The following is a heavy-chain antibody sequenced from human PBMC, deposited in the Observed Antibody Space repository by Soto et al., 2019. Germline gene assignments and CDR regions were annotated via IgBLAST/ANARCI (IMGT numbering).Heavy chain of an antibody. CDR3: ARDWDYHSSGYYPDDAFDI. D-gene: IGHD3-22*01. J-gene: IGHJ3*02. Sequence: ASVKVSCKASGYTFTSYYMHWVRQAPGQGLEWMGIINPSGGSTSYAQKFQGRVTMTRDTSTSTVYMELSSLRSEDTAVYYCARDWDYHSSGYYPDDAFDIWGQGTMFTVSS. V-gene: IGHV1-46*01. CDR2: INPSGGST. CDR1: GYTFTSYY.